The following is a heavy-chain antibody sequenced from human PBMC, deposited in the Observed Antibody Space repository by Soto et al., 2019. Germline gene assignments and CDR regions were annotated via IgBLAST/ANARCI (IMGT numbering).Heavy chain of an antibody. D-gene: IGHD6-19*01. Sequence: GGSLRLSCAASGFTFSSYAMHWVRQAPGKGLEWVAVISYDGSNKYYADSVKGRFTIFRDNSKNTQYMQMNRLGAEDTDVYYGARERTAQSLVRLYYFDYWGQGTLVTVSS. CDR3: ARERTAQSLVRLYYFDY. CDR1: GFTFSSYA. J-gene: IGHJ4*02. CDR2: ISYDGSNK. V-gene: IGHV3-30-3*01.